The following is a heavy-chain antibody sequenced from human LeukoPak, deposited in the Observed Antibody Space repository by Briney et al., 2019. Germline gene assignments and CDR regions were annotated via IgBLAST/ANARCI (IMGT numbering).Heavy chain of an antibody. CDR3: ATVQRLECYFEY. D-gene: IGHD1-1*01. CDR2: IRHDGGNQ. Sequence: GGSLRLSRAESGYDFTLYDMHWVRQAPGKGLEGVAFIRHDGGNQYYADSVRGRFTISRDNSKNTLYLQMNSLRTEDTAIYYCATVQRLECYFEYRGPGTLVPVSS. CDR1: GYDFTLYD. V-gene: IGHV3-30*02. J-gene: IGHJ4*02.